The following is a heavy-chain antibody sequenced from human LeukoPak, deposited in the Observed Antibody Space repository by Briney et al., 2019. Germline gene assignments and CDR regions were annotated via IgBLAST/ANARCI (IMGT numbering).Heavy chain of an antibody. D-gene: IGHD4-17*01. J-gene: IGHJ2*01. V-gene: IGHV3-7*01. CDR2: INQDESEK. Sequence: PGGSLRLSCEASGFSFSNYWMNWVRQAPGKGLEWVANINQDESEKHYVDSVKGRFTISRDNAKSSLYLQMNSLRAEDTAVYYCVRRVEGGDYFNWDFDRWGRRTLVTVCS. CDR3: VRRVEGGDYFNWDFDR. CDR1: GFSFSNYW.